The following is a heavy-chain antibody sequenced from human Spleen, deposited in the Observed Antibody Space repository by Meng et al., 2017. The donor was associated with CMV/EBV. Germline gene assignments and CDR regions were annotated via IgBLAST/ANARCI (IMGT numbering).Heavy chain of an antibody. J-gene: IGHJ4*02. CDR3: ARDWGYSSFDY. CDR1: GYSFTTFW. Sequence: GESLKISCKGSGYSFTTFWIGWVRQMPGKGLEWVSYISSSGSTIYYADSVKGRFTISRDNAKNSLYLQMNSLRAEDTAVYYCARDWGYSSFDYWGQGTLVTVSS. D-gene: IGHD5-18*01. V-gene: IGHV3-11*01. CDR2: ISSSGSTI.